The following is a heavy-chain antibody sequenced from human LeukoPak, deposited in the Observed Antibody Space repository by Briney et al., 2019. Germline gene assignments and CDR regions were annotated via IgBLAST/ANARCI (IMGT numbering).Heavy chain of an antibody. Sequence: GGSLRLSCAASGFTFSSYWMHWVRQAPGKGPVWVSRINNDGSGTTYADSVKGRFTISRDDAKNTLYLQMNSLRAEDTAVYYCAREHRYYYDSSGYDYWGQGTLVTVSS. CDR3: AREHRYYYDSSGYDY. CDR1: GFTFSSYW. D-gene: IGHD3-22*01. V-gene: IGHV3-74*01. J-gene: IGHJ4*02. CDR2: INNDGSGT.